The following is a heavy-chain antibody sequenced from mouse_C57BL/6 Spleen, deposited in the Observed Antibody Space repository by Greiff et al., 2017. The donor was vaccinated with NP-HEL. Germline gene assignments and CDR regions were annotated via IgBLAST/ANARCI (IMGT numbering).Heavy chain of an antibody. Sequence: ESGPGLVKPSQSLSLTCSVTGYSITSGYYWNWIRQFPGNKLEWMGYISYDGSNNYNPSLKNRISITRDTSKNQFFLKLNSVTTEDTATYYCARVYYDYDVPWFAYWGQGTLVTVSA. CDR1: GYSITSGYY. D-gene: IGHD2-4*01. J-gene: IGHJ3*01. CDR2: ISYDGSN. CDR3: ARVYYDYDVPWFAY. V-gene: IGHV3-6*01.